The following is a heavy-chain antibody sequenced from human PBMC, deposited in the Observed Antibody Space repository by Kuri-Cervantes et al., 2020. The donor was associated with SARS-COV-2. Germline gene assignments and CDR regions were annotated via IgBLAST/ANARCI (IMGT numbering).Heavy chain of an antibody. CDR3: GRVRDLDWFVDH. CDR2: IYFSGYT. V-gene: IGHV4-30-4*01. D-gene: IGHD3/OR15-3a*01. Sequence: SETLSLTCTVSGTSTSSGDFYWSGIRQPPGEGLEWFGYIYFSGYTYYNPSLKSRSTISLDTAKNQFSLKLNSVTAADTAVYYCGRVRDLDWFVDHWGQGTMVTVSS. CDR1: GTSTSSGDFY. J-gene: IGHJ4*02.